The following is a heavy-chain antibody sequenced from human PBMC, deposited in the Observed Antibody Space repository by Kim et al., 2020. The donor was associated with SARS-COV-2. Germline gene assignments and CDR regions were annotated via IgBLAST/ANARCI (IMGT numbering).Heavy chain of an antibody. Sequence: GGSLRLSCAASGFTFSNAWMSWVRQAPGKGLEWVGRIKSKTDGGTTDYAAPVKGRFTISRDDSKNTLYLQMNSLKTEDTAVYYCTTRGSGWYRDYYYGMDVWGQGTTVTVSS. J-gene: IGHJ6*02. V-gene: IGHV3-15*01. CDR1: GFTFSNAW. CDR3: TTRGSGWYRDYYYGMDV. CDR2: IKSKTDGGTT. D-gene: IGHD6-19*01.